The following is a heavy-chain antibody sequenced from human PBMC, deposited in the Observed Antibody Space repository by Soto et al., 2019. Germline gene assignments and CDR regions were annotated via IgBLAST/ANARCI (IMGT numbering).Heavy chain of an antibody. J-gene: IGHJ3*02. CDR3: ARETLRDAIDI. CDR2: IRANDESI. V-gene: IGHV3-48*03. CDR1: GFDFRSYE. Sequence: AESLRLSCVASGFDFRSYEMNWVRQAPGKGLEWVSNIRANDESIYYADSVKGRVSVSRDNAKNSLFLEMNSLRVDDTAVYYCARETLRDAIDIWGQGTMVTVSS.